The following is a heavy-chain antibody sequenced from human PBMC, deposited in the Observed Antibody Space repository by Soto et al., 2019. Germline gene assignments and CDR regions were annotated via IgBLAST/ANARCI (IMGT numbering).Heavy chain of an antibody. CDR1: GYKVSTWHNFTSYW. Sequence: GESLKISCMGSGYKVSTWHNFTSYWIAWVRQMPGEGLEWMGIIYPGDSDTRYSPSFQGQVTISADKSINSVYLQWSSLKASDTATYYCARLGFNYDFLSGYYNVQHYYGIDVWGQGTTVTGSS. D-gene: IGHD3-3*01. V-gene: IGHV5-51*01. CDR3: ARLGFNYDFLSGYYNVQHYYGIDV. J-gene: IGHJ6*02. CDR2: IYPGDSDT.